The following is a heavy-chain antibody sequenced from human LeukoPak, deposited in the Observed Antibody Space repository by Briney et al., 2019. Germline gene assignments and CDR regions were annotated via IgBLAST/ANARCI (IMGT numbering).Heavy chain of an antibody. D-gene: IGHD4-23*01. CDR2: IYPGDSDT. Sequence: GESLKISCKGSGYSFTSYWIGWVRQMPGKVLEWMGIIYPGDSDTRYSPSFQGQVTISADKSISTAYLQWSSLKASDTAMYFCARSRTTVAWWFDPWGQGTLVTVSS. CDR3: ARSRTTVAWWFDP. CDR1: GYSFTSYW. V-gene: IGHV5-51*01. J-gene: IGHJ5*02.